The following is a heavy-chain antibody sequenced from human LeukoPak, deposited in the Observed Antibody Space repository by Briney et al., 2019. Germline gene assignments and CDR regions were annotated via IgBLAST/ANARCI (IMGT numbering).Heavy chain of an antibody. V-gene: IGHV3-30*03. CDR2: ISYDGSNK. J-gene: IGHJ4*02. CDR3: ARDRFPGY. Sequence: GGSLRLSCAASGFTFSSYGMHWVRQAPGKGLEWVAVISYDGSNKYYADSVKGRFTISRDNAKNSLYLQMNSLRAEDTAVYYCARDRFPGYWGQGTLVTVSS. CDR1: GFTFSSYG. D-gene: IGHD2-21*01.